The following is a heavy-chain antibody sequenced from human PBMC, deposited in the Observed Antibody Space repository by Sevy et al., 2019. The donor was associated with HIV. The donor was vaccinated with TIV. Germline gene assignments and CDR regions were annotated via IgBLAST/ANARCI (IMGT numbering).Heavy chain of an antibody. J-gene: IGHJ3*01. CDR2: IKQDESEI. D-gene: IGHD2-21*01. CDR3: AKIDDGDFGGVVRV. V-gene: IGHV3-7*03. CDR1: GFTFNRYW. Sequence: GGSLRLSCAASGFTFNRYWMSWVRQAPGKGLEWVANIKQDESEIHYADSVKGRFTISRDNTKNSLFLQLDTVRDEDSAIYYCAKIDDGDFGGVVRVWGQGTMVTVSS.